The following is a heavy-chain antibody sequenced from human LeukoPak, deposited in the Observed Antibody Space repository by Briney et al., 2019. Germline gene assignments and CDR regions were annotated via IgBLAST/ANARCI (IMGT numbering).Heavy chain of an antibody. V-gene: IGHV4-59*01. CDR2: IHYSGST. CDR3: ARETFRAVGWFDP. Sequence: SETLSLTCAVSGGSISTYYWSWIRQPPGKGLEWIGYIHYSGSTNYNPSLKSRVTISVDMSKNQFSLKLSSVTAADTAVYYCARETFRAVGWFDPWGQGTLVTVSS. CDR1: GGSISTYY. D-gene: IGHD6-19*01. J-gene: IGHJ5*02.